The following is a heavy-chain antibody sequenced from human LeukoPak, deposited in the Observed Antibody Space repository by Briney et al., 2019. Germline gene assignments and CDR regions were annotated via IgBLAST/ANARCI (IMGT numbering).Heavy chain of an antibody. V-gene: IGHV4-31*03. CDR1: GGSISSGSYY. CDR2: IYNSGST. D-gene: IGHD2-2*02. Sequence: PSETLSLTCTVSGGSISSGSYYWSWIRQHPGKGLEWIGYIYNSGSTYYNPSLKSRVTISVDTSKNQFSLKLSSVTAADTAVYYCARGDLYQLLYRKGYKIDYWGQGTLVTVSS. CDR3: ARGDLYQLLYRKGYKIDY. J-gene: IGHJ4*02.